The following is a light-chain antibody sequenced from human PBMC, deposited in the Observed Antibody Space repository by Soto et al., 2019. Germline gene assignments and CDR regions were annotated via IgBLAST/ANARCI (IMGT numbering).Light chain of an antibody. J-gene: IGKJ1*01. V-gene: IGKV3-15*01. CDR2: GAS. CDR3: QHYNTWPWT. CDR1: HSVSSS. Sequence: EIVMTQSPATLSVSPGERATLSYRASHSVSSSLDGYQQKPGQAPRLLISGASTRAAGIPARFRGSGSGTEFTLTISSLQSEDFAVYYCQHYNTWPWTFGQGTKVDI.